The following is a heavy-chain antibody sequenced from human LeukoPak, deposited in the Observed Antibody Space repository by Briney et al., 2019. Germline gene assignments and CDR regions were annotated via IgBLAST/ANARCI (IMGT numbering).Heavy chain of an antibody. CDR3: ARDGGRNNWNYEFKDAFDI. V-gene: IGHV4-38-2*02. J-gene: IGHJ3*02. D-gene: IGHD1-7*01. CDR2: IYHSGST. Sequence: SETLSLTCTVSGYSISSGYYWGWIRQPPGKGLEWFGSIYHSGSTYYNPSLKSRVTISVDTSKNQFSLKLSSVTAADTAVYYCARDGGRNNWNYEFKDAFDIWGQGTMVTVSS. CDR1: GYSISSGYY.